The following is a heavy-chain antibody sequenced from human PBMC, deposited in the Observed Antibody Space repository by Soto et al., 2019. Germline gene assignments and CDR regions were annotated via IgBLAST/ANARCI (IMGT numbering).Heavy chain of an antibody. Sequence: ASVKVSCKASGYTSTSYGISWVRQAPGQGLEWMGWINPNSGGTNYAQKFQGWVTMTRDTSISTAYMELSRLRSDDTAVYYCARDRCTNGVCYNNYWGQGTLVTVSS. V-gene: IGHV1-2*04. J-gene: IGHJ4*02. CDR1: GYTSTSYG. D-gene: IGHD2-8*01. CDR3: ARDRCTNGVCYNNY. CDR2: INPNSGGT.